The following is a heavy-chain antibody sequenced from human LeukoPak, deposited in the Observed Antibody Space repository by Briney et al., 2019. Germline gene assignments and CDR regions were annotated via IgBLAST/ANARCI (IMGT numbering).Heavy chain of an antibody. D-gene: IGHD3-22*01. CDR1: GFTFSDYY. J-gene: IGHJ6*03. Sequence: TGGSLRLSCAASGFTFSDYYMSWIRQAPGKGLEWVSYISSSGSTIYYADSVKGRFTISRDNAKNSLYLQMNSLRAEDTAVYYCARRGYYDSSGYYPPYYYYYYMDVWGKGTTVTVSS. V-gene: IGHV3-11*04. CDR3: ARRGYYDSSGYYPPYYYYYYMDV. CDR2: ISSSGSTI.